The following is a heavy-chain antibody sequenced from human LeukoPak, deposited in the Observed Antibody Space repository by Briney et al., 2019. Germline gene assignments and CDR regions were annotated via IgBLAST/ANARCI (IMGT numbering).Heavy chain of an antibody. Sequence: PSETLSLTCAVSGYSISSGYYWSWIRQPPGKGLEWIGEINHSGSTNYNPSLKSRVTISVDTSKNQFSLKLSSVTAADTAVYYCARLGYCSGGSCYSSQFYYYYYMDVWGKGTTVTVSS. CDR1: GYSISSGYY. D-gene: IGHD2-15*01. CDR2: INHSGST. J-gene: IGHJ6*03. V-gene: IGHV4-34*01. CDR3: ARLGYCSGGSCYSSQFYYYYYMDV.